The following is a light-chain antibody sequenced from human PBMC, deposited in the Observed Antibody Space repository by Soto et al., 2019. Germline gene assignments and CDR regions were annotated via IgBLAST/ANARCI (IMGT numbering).Light chain of an antibody. CDR1: QRITNY. CDR2: AAS. CDR3: QQSYTTPYT. Sequence: DIQMTQSPSSLSASVGDRVTITCRASQRITNYLNWYQQKLGEAPKLLIYAASVLQSGLPSRFSGSGFGTEFTLTISSLQVDHFATYFCQQSYTTPYTFGLGTKLEIK. V-gene: IGKV1-39*01. J-gene: IGKJ2*01.